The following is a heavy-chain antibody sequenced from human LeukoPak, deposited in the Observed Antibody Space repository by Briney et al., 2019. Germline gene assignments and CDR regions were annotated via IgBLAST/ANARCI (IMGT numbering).Heavy chain of an antibody. J-gene: IGHJ4*02. CDR3: ARDHSSSSEYYFDY. Sequence: ASVKVSCKASGYTFTSYGISWVRQAPGQGLEWMGWISAYNGNTNYAQKFQGRVTITTDESTSTAYMELSSLRSEDTAVYYCARDHSSSSEYYFDYWGQGTLVTVSS. CDR2: ISAYNGNT. V-gene: IGHV1-18*01. CDR1: GYTFTSYG. D-gene: IGHD6-6*01.